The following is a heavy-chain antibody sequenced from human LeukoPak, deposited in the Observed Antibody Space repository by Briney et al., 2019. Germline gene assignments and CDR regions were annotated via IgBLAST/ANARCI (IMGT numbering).Heavy chain of an antibody. CDR3: AKDSASMTTVTTGVDY. CDR1: GFTFRKYA. J-gene: IGHJ4*02. V-gene: IGHV3-23*01. D-gene: IGHD4-17*01. CDR2: ISGSGGGT. Sequence: GGSLRLSCAASGFTFRKYAMNWVRQSPGKGLEWVSSISGSGGGTYYADSVKGRFTISRDNSKNTLYLQMNSLRAEDTAVYNCAKDSASMTTVTTGVDYWGQGTLVTVSS.